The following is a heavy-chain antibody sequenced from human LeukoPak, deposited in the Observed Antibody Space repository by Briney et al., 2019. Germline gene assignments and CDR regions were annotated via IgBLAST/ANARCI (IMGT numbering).Heavy chain of an antibody. CDR3: ARDLGGYSGYDWGY. CDR1: GYTFTGYY. V-gene: IGHV1-2*02. CDR2: INPNSGGT. D-gene: IGHD5-12*01. Sequence: GASVKVSCKASGYTFTGYYMHWVRQAPGQGLEWMGWINPNSGGTNYAQKFQGRVTMTRGTSISTAYMKLSRLRSDDTAVYYCARDLGGYSGYDWGYWGQGTLVTVSS. J-gene: IGHJ4*02.